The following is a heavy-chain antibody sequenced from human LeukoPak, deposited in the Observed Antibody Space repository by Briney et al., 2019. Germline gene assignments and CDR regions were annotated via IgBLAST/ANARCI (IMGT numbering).Heavy chain of an antibody. J-gene: IGHJ4*02. Sequence: PGGSLRLSCAASGFTFSSYAMTWVRQAPGKGLEWVSVISGRGGSTYYADSVKGRFAISRDNSKNTLYLQMHSLRAEDTAVYYCARPPDSSDYGAAFEWWGPGTLVTVSS. V-gene: IGHV3-23*01. CDR3: ARPPDSSDYGAAFEW. CDR2: ISGRGGST. CDR1: GFTFSSYA. D-gene: IGHD4-11*01.